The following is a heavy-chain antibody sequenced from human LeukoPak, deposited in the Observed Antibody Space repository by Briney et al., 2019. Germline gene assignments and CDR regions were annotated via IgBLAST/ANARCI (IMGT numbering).Heavy chain of an antibody. D-gene: IGHD7-27*01. CDR2: INHSGST. CDR3: ARGETGXXXYFDY. CDR1: GGSFSGYY. V-gene: IGHV4-34*01. J-gene: IGHJ4*02. Sequence: SETLSLTCAVYGGSFSGYYWSWLRQPPGKGLEWIGEINHSGSTNYNPSLKSRVAISVDTSKNQFSLKLSSVTAADTAVYYCARGETGXXXYFDYWGQGTLVTVS.